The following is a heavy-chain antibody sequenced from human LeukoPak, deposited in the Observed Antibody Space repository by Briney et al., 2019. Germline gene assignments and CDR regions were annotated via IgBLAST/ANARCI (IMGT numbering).Heavy chain of an antibody. V-gene: IGHV3-15*01. Sequence: PGGSLRLSCAASGFTFSNAWMSWVRQAPGKGLEWVGRIKSKTDGWTTDYAAPVKGRFTISRDDSKNTLYLQMNSLKTEDTAVYYCTTDTSLAYCGGDCSNWGQGTLVTVSS. D-gene: IGHD2-21*02. J-gene: IGHJ4*02. CDR2: IKSKTDGWTT. CDR1: GFTFSNAW. CDR3: TTDTSLAYCGGDCSN.